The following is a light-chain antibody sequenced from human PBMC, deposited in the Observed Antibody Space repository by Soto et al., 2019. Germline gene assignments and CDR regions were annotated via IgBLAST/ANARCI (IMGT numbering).Light chain of an antibody. CDR2: DVS. Sequence: QPVLTQPASVSGSPGQPMTISCAGTSSDIGTYNFVSWYQQHPGKAPKLLIYDVSSRPSGVSGLSDSFSGSKSGNTASLTIFGLQAEDEADYYCSSYTSTSSYVFGTGNKVNVL. CDR1: SSDIGTYNF. V-gene: IGLV2-14*03. J-gene: IGLJ1*01. CDR3: SSYTSTSSYV.